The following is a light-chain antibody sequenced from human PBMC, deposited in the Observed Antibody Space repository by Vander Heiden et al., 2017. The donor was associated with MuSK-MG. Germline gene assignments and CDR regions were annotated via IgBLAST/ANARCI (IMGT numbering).Light chain of an antibody. J-gene: IGKJ4*01. CDR1: QDIGSY. V-gene: IGKV1-9*01. CDR3: QQLNTNLSLT. Sequence: LQLTQYPAFLSASVGDRVHITCRASQDIGSYLAWNQQTPGTPPRLLVHGPSTFQSGGPSRFSGRGSGTEFAPTISSLQPEDVATYYCQQLNTNLSLTFGGGTQVEIK. CDR2: GPS.